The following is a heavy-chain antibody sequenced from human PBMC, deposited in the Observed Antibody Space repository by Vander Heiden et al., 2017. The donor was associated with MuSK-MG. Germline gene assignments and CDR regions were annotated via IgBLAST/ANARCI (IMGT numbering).Heavy chain of an antibody. CDR3: ARGYDFWSGSYYFDY. J-gene: IGHJ4*01. CDR2: IYYSGST. V-gene: IGHV4-31*03. Sequence: QVQLQESGPGLVKPSQTLSLTCTVPGGPISSGGYYWSWIRQHPGKGLEWIGYIYYSGSTYYNPSLKSRVTISVDTSKNQFSLKLSSVTAADTAVYYCARGYDFWSGSYYFDYWGHGTLVTVSS. D-gene: IGHD3-3*01. CDR1: GGPISSGGYY.